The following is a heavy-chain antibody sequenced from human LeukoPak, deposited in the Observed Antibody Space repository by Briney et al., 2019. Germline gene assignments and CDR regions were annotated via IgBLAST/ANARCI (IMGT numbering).Heavy chain of an antibody. CDR3: ARDLTSNVAVTEYHYYAMDV. CDR2: ISAYNSST. D-gene: IGHD6-19*01. Sequence: ASVKVSCKASDFSFTSYGMSWVRQAPGQGLEWMGWISAYNSSTKYAQKLQGRVTMTTDTSTGTAYMELRSLRPDDTAVYYCARDLTSNVAVTEYHYYAMDVWGQGTTVTVSS. CDR1: DFSFTSYG. V-gene: IGHV1-18*01. J-gene: IGHJ6*02.